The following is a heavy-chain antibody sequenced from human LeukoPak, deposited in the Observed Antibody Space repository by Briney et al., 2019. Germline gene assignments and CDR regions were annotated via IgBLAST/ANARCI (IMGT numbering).Heavy chain of an antibody. Sequence: SETLSLTCTVSGGSIISGGYYWSWIRQHPGKGLEWIVYIYYSGSTYYNPSLKSRVTISVNTSKNQFSLKLSSVTAADTAVYYCARGSRDGYNRAYYYYGMDVWGQGTTVTVSS. CDR3: ARGSRDGYNRAYYYYGMDV. J-gene: IGHJ6*02. CDR2: IYYSGST. D-gene: IGHD5-24*01. V-gene: IGHV4-31*03. CDR1: GGSIISGGYY.